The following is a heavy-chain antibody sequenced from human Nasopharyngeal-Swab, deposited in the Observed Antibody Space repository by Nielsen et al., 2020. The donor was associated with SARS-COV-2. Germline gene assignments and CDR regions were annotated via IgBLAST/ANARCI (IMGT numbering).Heavy chain of an antibody. CDR1: GYNFLSYG. CDR2: INPNSGGT. D-gene: IGHD6-13*01. J-gene: IGHJ6*04. Sequence: ASVKVSCKSSGYNFLSYGISWVRQAPGQGLEWMGWINPNSGGTNYAQKFQGRVTMTRDTSISTAYMELSRLRSDDTAMYYCARDRSASWSALDVWGKGTTVTVSS. CDR3: ARDRSASWSALDV. V-gene: IGHV1-2*02.